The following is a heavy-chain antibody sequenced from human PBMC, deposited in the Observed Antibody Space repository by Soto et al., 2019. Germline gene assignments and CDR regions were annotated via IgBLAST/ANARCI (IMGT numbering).Heavy chain of an antibody. CDR3: AKYSELPYEAYLQQ. V-gene: IGHV3-23*01. Sequence: GGSLRLSCAASGFTFSVYAMSWVRQDPGKGLEWVSAISSNGGRTFYADSLRGRFTISRDNSKSALYLQMNNLRAEDTAIYYCAKYSELPYEAYLQQWGQGTLVTVSS. CDR2: ISSNGGRT. D-gene: IGHD1-7*01. J-gene: IGHJ1*01. CDR1: GFTFSVYA.